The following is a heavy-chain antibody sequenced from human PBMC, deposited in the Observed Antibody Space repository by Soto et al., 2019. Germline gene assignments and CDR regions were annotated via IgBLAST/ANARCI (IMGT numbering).Heavy chain of an antibody. CDR1: GGSISSSSYY. V-gene: IGHV4-39*01. J-gene: IGHJ4*02. D-gene: IGHD3-10*01. CDR3: ARARITMVRGVMTSRIDY. Sequence: SETLSLTCTVSGGSISSSSYYWGWIRQPPGKGLEWIGSIYYSGSTYYNPSLKSRVTISVDTSKNQFSLKLSSVTAADTAVYYCARARITMVRGVMTSRIDYWGREPWSPSPQ. CDR2: IYYSGST.